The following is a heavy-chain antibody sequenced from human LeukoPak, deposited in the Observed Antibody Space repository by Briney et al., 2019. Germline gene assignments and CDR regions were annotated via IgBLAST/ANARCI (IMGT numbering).Heavy chain of an antibody. Sequence: PSETLSLTCAVYGGSLSGYYWSWIRQPPGKGLEWIGEINHRGSTSYNPSLKSRLTISKDKFKNQFSLKLTSVTVADTAVYFCARVKAVAGTLPHLLDYWGQGTLVTVSS. CDR3: ARVKAVAGTLPHLLDY. J-gene: IGHJ4*01. D-gene: IGHD6-19*01. CDR2: INHRGST. V-gene: IGHV4-34*01. CDR1: GGSLSGYY.